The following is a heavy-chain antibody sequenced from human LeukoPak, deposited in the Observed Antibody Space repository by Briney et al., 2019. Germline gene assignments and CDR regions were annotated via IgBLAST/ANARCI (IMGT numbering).Heavy chain of an antibody. D-gene: IGHD3-3*01. CDR1: GYTFTNYD. J-gene: IGHJ4*02. CDR2: ISTDNGNT. V-gene: IGHV1-18*01. CDR3: ARVNSITIFGLLLRNCDY. Sequence: ASVKVSCKASGYTFTNYDIIWVRQAPGQGLEWMGWISTDNGNTNYAQKVQGRVIMTTDTSTTTAYMELRSLRSDDTAVYYCARVNSITIFGLLLRNCDYWGQGTLVTVSS.